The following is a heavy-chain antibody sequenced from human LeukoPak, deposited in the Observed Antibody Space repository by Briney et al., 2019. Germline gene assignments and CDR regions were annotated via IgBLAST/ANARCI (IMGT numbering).Heavy chain of an antibody. CDR2: ISGSGGST. CDR1: GFTFSSYA. J-gene: IGHJ3*02. D-gene: IGHD6-19*01. Sequence: GGSLRLSCAASGFTFSSYAMSWARQAPGKGLEWVSAISGSGGSTYYADSVKGRFTISRDNSKNTLYLQMNSLRAEDTAVYYCAKNLERYSSGWYATEDAFDIWGQGTMVTVSS. V-gene: IGHV3-23*01. CDR3: AKNLERYSSGWYATEDAFDI.